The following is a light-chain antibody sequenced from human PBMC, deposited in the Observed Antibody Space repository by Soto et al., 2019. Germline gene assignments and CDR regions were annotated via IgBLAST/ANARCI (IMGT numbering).Light chain of an antibody. CDR2: RAS. CDR3: QQYGYSPLT. J-gene: IGKJ4*01. V-gene: IGKV3-20*01. Sequence: EIVLTQSPGTLSLSPGEGATLSCRASQSIDSNFFAWYQQKPGQAPRLLIVRASSRTTSIPDRFSGGWSGTYFTLTISLLAPEDVAVYYCQQYGYSPLTFGGGTKVEIK. CDR1: QSIDSNF.